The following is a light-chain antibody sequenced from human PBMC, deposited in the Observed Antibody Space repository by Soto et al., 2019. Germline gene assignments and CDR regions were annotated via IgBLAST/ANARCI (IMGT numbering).Light chain of an antibody. Sequence: EIVITQTPATLSVSPGERATLSCRATQSVSNNLAWYQKKHGQAPRLLIYGASTRATGIPARFSGSGSGTEFTLTISSLQSEDFAVYYSQQYNNWWTFGQGTRVEIK. V-gene: IGKV3-15*01. CDR2: GAS. J-gene: IGKJ1*01. CDR1: QSVSNN. CDR3: QQYNNWWT.